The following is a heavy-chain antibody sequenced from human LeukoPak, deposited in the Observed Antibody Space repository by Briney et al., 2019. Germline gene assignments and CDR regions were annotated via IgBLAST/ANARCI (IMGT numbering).Heavy chain of an antibody. D-gene: IGHD6-13*01. CDR3: ARDPGIAAAGTGGY. CDR2: IIPISGTA. V-gene: IGHV1-69*05. CDR1: GGTFSSYA. Sequence: SVKVSCKASGGTFSSYAISWVRQAPGQGLEWMGRIIPISGTANYAQKFQGRVTITTDESTSTAYMELSSLRSEDTAVYYCARDPGIAAAGTGGYWGQGTLVTVSS. J-gene: IGHJ4*02.